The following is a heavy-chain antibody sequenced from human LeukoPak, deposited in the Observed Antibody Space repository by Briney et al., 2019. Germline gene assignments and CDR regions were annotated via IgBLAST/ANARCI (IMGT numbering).Heavy chain of an antibody. CDR3: ATYDFWSGYNFDY. J-gene: IGHJ4*02. CDR1: GGSISSSSYY. Sequence: PSETLSLTCTVSGGSISSSSYYWGWIRQPPGKRLEWIGSIYYSGSTYYNPSLKSRVTISVDTSKNQFPLKLSSVTAADTAVYYCATYDFWSGYNFDYWGQGTLVTVSS. D-gene: IGHD3-3*01. V-gene: IGHV4-39*01. CDR2: IYYSGST.